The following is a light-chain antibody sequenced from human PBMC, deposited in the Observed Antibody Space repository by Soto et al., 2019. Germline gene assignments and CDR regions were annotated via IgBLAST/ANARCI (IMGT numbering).Light chain of an antibody. V-gene: IGKV3-15*01. Sequence: EVVMTQSPATVSVSPGEGVTLSCRVSQTISNDLAWYQQKPGQAPRLLIYGASTRATGVPARFSGGGSGTEFTRTISSLQSEDFAFYYCQQNNKWPPVTFGGGTKVEIK. CDR2: GAS. J-gene: IGKJ4*01. CDR3: QQNNKWPPVT. CDR1: QTISND.